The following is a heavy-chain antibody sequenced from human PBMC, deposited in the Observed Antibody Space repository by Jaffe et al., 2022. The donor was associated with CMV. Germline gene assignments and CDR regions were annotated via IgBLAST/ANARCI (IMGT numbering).Heavy chain of an antibody. D-gene: IGHD2-15*01. CDR1: GYSFTSYW. V-gene: IGHV5-10-1*03. CDR2: IDPSDSYT. J-gene: IGHJ3*02. CDR3: ARHIKSDCSGGSCYHTMAPDAFDI. Sequence: EVQLVQSGAEVKKPGESLRISCKGSGYSFTSYWISWVRQMPGKGLEWMGRIDPSDSYTNYSPSFQGHVTISADKSISTAYLQWSSLKASDTAMYYCARHIKSDCSGGSCYHTMAPDAFDIWGQGTMVTVSS.